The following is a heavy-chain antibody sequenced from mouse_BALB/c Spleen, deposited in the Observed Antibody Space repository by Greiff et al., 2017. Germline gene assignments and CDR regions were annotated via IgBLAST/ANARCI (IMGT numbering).Heavy chain of an antibody. V-gene: IGHV2-4-1*01. CDR1: GFSLTSYG. CDR2: IWSGGST. Sequence: VKLMESGPGLVQPSQSLSITCTVSGFSLTSYGVHWVRQSPGKGLEWLGVIWSGGSTDYNAAFISRLSISKDNSKSQVFFKMNSLQADDTAIYYCARNSGYDERAWFAYWGQGTLVTVSA. J-gene: IGHJ3*01. CDR3: ARNSGYDERAWFAY. D-gene: IGHD2-2*01.